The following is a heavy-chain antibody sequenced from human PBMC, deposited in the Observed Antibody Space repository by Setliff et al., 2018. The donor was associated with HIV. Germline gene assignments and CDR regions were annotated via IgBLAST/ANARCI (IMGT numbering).Heavy chain of an antibody. CDR1: GDSFKRAYY. CDR3: ARGTTTGSFFDKIHAAFNV. V-gene: IGHV4-38-2*01. CDR2: VFYRGGA. J-gene: IGHJ3*01. Sequence: LSLTCAAFGDSFKRAYYWGWIRQPTRKTLQWLGIVFYRGGAYYNPSFKARLTMSLDTSKNQFSLNLTSLTAADTAVYFCARGTTTGSFFDKIHAAFNVWGPGTRVTVSS. D-gene: IGHD1-1*01.